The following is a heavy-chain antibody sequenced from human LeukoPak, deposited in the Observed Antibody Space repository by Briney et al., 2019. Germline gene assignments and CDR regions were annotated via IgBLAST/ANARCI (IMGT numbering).Heavy chain of an antibody. D-gene: IGHD3-10*01. CDR1: GGSFSGYY. Sequence: PSETLSLTCAVYGGSFSGYYWSWIRQPPGKGLEWIGEINHSGSTNYNPSLKSRVTISVDTSKNQFSLKLSSVTAADTAAYYCARVEVRGVMRYYYYGMDVWGQGTTVTVSS. CDR2: INHSGST. J-gene: IGHJ6*02. V-gene: IGHV4-34*01. CDR3: ARVEVRGVMRYYYYGMDV.